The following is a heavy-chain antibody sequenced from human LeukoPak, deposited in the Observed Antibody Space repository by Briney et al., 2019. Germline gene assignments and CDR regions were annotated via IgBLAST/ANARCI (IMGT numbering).Heavy chain of an antibody. CDR1: GFTFSSYG. CDR2: IHYDGTNE. CDR3: VNSGFDP. Sequence: PGGSLRLPCAASGFTFSSYGMHWVRQAPGKGLEWVAFIHYDGTNEYYADSVKGRFTISRDNFKNTLSLQMNGLRVEDTALYYCVNSGFDPWGQGTLVTVSS. D-gene: IGHD3-10*01. V-gene: IGHV3-30*02. J-gene: IGHJ5*02.